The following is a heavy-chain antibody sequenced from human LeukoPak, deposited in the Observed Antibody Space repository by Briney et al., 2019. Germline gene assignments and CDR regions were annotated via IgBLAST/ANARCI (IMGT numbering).Heavy chain of an antibody. J-gene: IGHJ1*01. V-gene: IGHV3-23*01. Sequence: GGSLRLSCAASGFTFSSYAMSWVRQAPGKGLEWVSAISGSGGSTYYADSVKGRFTISRDNSKNTLFLQMNNLSAEDTAVYYCARDNDYYDLRYWGQGTLVTVSS. CDR1: GFTFSSYA. CDR2: ISGSGGST. CDR3: ARDNDYYDLRY. D-gene: IGHD3-22*01.